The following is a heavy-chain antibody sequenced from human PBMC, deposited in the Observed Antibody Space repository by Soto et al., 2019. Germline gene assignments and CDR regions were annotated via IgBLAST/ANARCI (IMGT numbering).Heavy chain of an antibody. CDR3: PRVRLITMVRGVIIKAPVYFDY. J-gene: IGHJ4*02. D-gene: IGHD3-10*01. CDR1: GYTFTSYG. V-gene: IGHV1-18*01. CDR2: ISAYNGNT. Sequence: QVQLVQSGAEVKKPGASVKVSCKASGYTFTSYGISWVRQAPGQGLEWMGWISAYNGNTNYAQKLQGRVTMTTDTSTSTAYMELRSLRSDDTAVYYCPRVRLITMVRGVIIKAPVYFDYWGQGTLVTVSS.